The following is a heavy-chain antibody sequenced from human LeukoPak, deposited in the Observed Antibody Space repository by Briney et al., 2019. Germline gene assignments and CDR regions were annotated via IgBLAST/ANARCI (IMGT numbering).Heavy chain of an antibody. Sequence: GGSLRLSCAASGFTFSDYYMSWIRQAPGKGREWVSYISGSGSTIYYADSVKVRFTISRDNSKNTLYLQMNSLRAEDTAVYYCARSSTTYYYDTSSHYWGQGTLVTVSS. CDR1: GFTFSDYY. V-gene: IGHV3-11*04. CDR2: ISGSGSTI. CDR3: ARSSTTYYYDTSSHY. D-gene: IGHD3-22*01. J-gene: IGHJ4*02.